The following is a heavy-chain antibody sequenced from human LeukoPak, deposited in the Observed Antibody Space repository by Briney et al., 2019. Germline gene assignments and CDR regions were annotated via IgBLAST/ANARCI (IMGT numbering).Heavy chain of an antibody. CDR3: ARDHKKRSSGWGYYYYYGMDV. CDR2: ISAYNRNT. J-gene: IGHJ6*04. V-gene: IGHV1-18*04. Sequence: GASVKVSCKASGYTFTSYGISWVRQAPGQGLEWMGWISAYNRNTNYAQKLQGRVTMTTDTSTSTAYMELRSLRSDDTAVYYCARDHKKRSSGWGYYYYYGMDVWGKGTTVTVSS. CDR1: GYTFTSYG. D-gene: IGHD6-19*01.